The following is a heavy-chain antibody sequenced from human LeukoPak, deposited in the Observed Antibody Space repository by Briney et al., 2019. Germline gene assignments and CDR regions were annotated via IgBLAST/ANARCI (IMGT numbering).Heavy chain of an antibody. CDR2: IHYTGRA. CDR1: GGSISGSY. CDR3: ARGGKQLVPFDY. V-gene: IGHV4-59*12. D-gene: IGHD6-6*01. Sequence: PSETLSLTCTVSGGSISGSYWTWVRQPPGKGLEWIGQIHYTGRADYNPSLKSRITISVDTSKNQFSLKLSSVTAADTAVYYCARGGKQLVPFDYWGQGTLVTVSS. J-gene: IGHJ4*02.